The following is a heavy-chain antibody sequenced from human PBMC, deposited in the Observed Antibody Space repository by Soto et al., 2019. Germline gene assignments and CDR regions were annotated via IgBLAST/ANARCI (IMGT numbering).Heavy chain of an antibody. CDR1: SGSFSGYY. J-gene: IGHJ4*02. Sequence: TSETLSLTCAVYSGSFSGYYWNWIRQPPGKGLEWIGEINYSGSTNYNPSLKSRVTISVDTSKNQFSLKVSSVTAADTALYYCARGQHCTDGVCYTYDYWGQGTLVTVSS. CDR2: INYSGST. D-gene: IGHD2-8*01. CDR3: ARGQHCTDGVCYTYDY. V-gene: IGHV4-34*01.